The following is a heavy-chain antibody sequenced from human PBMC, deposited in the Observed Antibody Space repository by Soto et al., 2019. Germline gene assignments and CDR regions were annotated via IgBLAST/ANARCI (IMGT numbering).Heavy chain of an antibody. CDR3: ARDSWIQTNYFDY. J-gene: IGHJ4*02. Sequence: GASVKVSCKASGYTFTSYAMHWVRQAPGQSLEWMGWIDTGNGDTKYSQNFQGRVTITRDTSASTAYMELSSLRSEDTAVYYCARDSWIQTNYFDYWGQGTLVTVSS. CDR2: IDTGNGDT. CDR1: GYTFTSYA. D-gene: IGHD1-26*01. V-gene: IGHV1-3*04.